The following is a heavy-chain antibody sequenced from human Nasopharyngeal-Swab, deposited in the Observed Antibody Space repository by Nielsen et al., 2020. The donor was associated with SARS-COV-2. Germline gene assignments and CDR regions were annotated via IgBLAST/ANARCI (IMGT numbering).Heavy chain of an antibody. CDR3: ARVLHCSSTSCPVDY. CDR1: GFTFTNYA. V-gene: IGHV3-21*01. CDR2: ISSSSSYI. Sequence: GESLKISCGASGFTFTNYAMSWVRQGPGKGLEWVSSISSSSSYIYYADSVKGRFTISRDNAKNSLYLQMNSLRAEDTAVYYCARVLHCSSTSCPVDYWGQGTLVTVSS. D-gene: IGHD2-2*01. J-gene: IGHJ4*02.